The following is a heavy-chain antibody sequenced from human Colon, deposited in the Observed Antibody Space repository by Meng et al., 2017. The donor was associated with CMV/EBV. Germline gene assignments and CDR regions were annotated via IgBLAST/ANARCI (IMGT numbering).Heavy chain of an antibody. D-gene: IGHD6-13*01. CDR2: IKGDGSEI. V-gene: IGHV3-7*04. Sequence: VFLVEVGGGLVQHGGSLRLSCVVSGITRSNSLMSWVRQAPEKGLEWVANIKGDGSEIQYVDSVKGRFTVSRDNTKNSLYLQMNILKTEDTAVYYCVRGSSSFWGQGTLVTVSS. CDR3: VRGSSSF. J-gene: IGHJ4*02. CDR1: GITRSNSL.